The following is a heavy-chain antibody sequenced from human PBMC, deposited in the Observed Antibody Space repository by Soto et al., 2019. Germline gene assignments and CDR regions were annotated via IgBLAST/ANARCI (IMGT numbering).Heavy chain of an antibody. V-gene: IGHV3-74*01. J-gene: IGHJ3*02. CDR3: VRDQLYYYDIFGRPLNGFDI. CDR1: GFTFSSYW. CDR2: INSDGSST. Sequence: GGSLRLSWAASGFTFSSYWMHWVRQAPGKGLVWVSRINSDGSSTSYADSVKGRFTISRDNAENSLYLQMNSLGAEDTALYYCVRDQLYYYDIFGRPLNGFDIWGQGTMVTVSS. D-gene: IGHD3-22*01.